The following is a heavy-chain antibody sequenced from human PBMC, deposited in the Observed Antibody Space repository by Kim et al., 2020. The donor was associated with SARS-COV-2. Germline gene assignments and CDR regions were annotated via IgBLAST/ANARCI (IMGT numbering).Heavy chain of an antibody. D-gene: IGHD6-13*01. Sequence: GGSLRLSCAASGFTFSLHHMHWVRQVAGKGLEWIAAIGTAGGYFYPASLKDRFTISTRNNANSIQLQINNLIAADTTVDYCAGGVPCYSSGWYIFDHWG. CDR1: GFTFSLHH. V-gene: IGHV3-13*01. J-gene: IGHJ5*02. CDR3: AGGVPCYSSGWYIFDH. CDR2: IGTAGGY.